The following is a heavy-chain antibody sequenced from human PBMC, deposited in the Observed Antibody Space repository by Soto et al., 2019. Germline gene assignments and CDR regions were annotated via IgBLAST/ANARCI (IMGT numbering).Heavy chain of an antibody. Sequence: QVQLVQSGAEVKKPGASVKVSCKASGYTFTSYGISWVRQAPGQGREWMGWISAYNGNTNYAQKLQGRVTMTTDTSTSTAYMELRSQRSDDTAVYDCARDKSTVARRYDYYGMDGWGQGPTVTVSS. CDR2: ISAYNGNT. CDR3: ARDKSTVARRYDYYGMDG. CDR1: GYTFTSYG. V-gene: IGHV1-18*01. D-gene: IGHD4-17*01. J-gene: IGHJ6*02.